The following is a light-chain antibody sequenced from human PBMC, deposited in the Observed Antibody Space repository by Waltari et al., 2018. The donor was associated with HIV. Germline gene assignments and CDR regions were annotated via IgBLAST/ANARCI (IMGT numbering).Light chain of an antibody. Sequence: NFMLTQPHSVSESPGKTVTISCTRSSGSIATHFVQVYQQRPGSSPTSVIYDDYQRPSGVPARFSGSIDSSSNSASLTISGLKTEDEADYYCQSYDSSIVFGGGTRLTVL. CDR1: SGSIATHF. CDR2: DDY. V-gene: IGLV6-57*01. CDR3: QSYDSSIV. J-gene: IGLJ2*01.